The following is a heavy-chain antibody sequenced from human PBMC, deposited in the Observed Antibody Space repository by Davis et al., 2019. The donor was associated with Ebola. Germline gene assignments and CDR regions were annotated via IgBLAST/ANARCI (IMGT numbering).Heavy chain of an antibody. V-gene: IGHV3-23*01. CDR2: LSSSGAYI. CDR3: AKLMEARGYFDY. J-gene: IGHJ4*02. D-gene: IGHD1-1*01. Sequence: PGGSLRLSCAASGFTFSSYSMNWVRQAPGKGLEWVSGLSSSGAYIYYADAVKGRFTISRDNSKNTLYLQVNSLRAEDTAVYYCAKLMEARGYFDYWGQGTLVTVSS. CDR1: GFTFSSYS.